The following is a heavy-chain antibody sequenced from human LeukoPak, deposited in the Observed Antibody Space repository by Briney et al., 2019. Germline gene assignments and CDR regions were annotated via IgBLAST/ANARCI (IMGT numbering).Heavy chain of an antibody. V-gene: IGHV3-20*04. CDR3: ARAVRNYYDSSGINWYFGL. D-gene: IGHD3-22*01. J-gene: IGHJ2*01. CDR2: INWNGGST. Sequence: GGSLRLSCAASGFTFDDYGMSWVRQAPGKGLEWVSGINWNGGSTGYADSVKGRFTISRDNAKNSLFLQMNSLRAEDTALYYCARAVRNYYDSSGINWYFGLWGRGTLVTVSS. CDR1: GFTFDDYG.